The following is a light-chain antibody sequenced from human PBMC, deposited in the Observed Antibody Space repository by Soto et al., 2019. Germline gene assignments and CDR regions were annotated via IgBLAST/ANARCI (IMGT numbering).Light chain of an antibody. CDR1: QSVSTTN. V-gene: IGKV3-20*01. CDR3: QQYGSSPLT. Sequence: EIVLTQSPGTLSLSPGETATLSCRASQSVSTTNLAWYQQKPGQAPRLLIYGASSRATGVPDRFSGSGSGTDFTLTISRLDPEDFAVYYCQQYGSSPLTFGGGTKVDIK. J-gene: IGKJ4*01. CDR2: GAS.